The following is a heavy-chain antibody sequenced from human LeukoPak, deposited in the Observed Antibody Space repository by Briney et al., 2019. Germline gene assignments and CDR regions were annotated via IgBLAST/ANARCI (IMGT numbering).Heavy chain of an antibody. V-gene: IGHV4-39*01. CDR1: GGSFSSSSHF. J-gene: IGHJ4*02. CDR3: ARHFGT. Sequence: SETLSLTCTVSGGSFSSSSHFWGWLRQPPGRGLEWIGSIRNSGNTYYSPSLQSRVTISVDTSKNQFSLKLSSVTAADTAIYYCARHFGTWGRGTLVTVSS. CDR2: IRNSGNT. D-gene: IGHD3/OR15-3a*01.